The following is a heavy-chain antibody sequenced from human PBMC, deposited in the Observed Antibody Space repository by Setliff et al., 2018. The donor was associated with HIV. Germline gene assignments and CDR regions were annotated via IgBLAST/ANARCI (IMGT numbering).Heavy chain of an antibody. CDR2: ISYSGST. CDR1: GGSVSGYY. D-gene: IGHD1-26*01. CDR3: ARDSELGLNYHYGMDV. V-gene: IGHV4-34*11. Sequence: SETLSLTCAVYGGSVSGYYWSWIRQPPGKGLEWIGYISYSGSTNYNPSLKRRVTISIDTSKNQFSLKLSSVTAADTAVYYCARDSELGLNYHYGMDVWGQGTTVTVSS. J-gene: IGHJ6*02.